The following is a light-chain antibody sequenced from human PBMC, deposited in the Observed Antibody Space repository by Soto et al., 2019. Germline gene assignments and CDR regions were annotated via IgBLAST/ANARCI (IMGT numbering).Light chain of an antibody. J-gene: IGLJ1*01. Sequence: QSALTQPASVSGSPGQSITISCTGTSSDVGAYDYVSWYQQYPGKTPKVMISEVSNRPSGVSNRFSDSKSGNTASLTISGLQAEDEADYYCSSYTSSSTYVFGTGTKLTVL. CDR3: SSYTSSSTYV. V-gene: IGLV2-14*01. CDR2: EVS. CDR1: SSDVGAYDY.